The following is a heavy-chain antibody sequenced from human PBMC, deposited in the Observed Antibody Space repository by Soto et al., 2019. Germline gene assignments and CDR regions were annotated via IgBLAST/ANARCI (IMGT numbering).Heavy chain of an antibody. CDR3: ARFGIAAAGTVRFDP. V-gene: IGHV5-10-1*01. CDR1: GYSFTSYW. J-gene: IGHJ5*02. Sequence: GESLKISCKGSGYSFTSYWISWVRQMPGKGLEWMGRIDPSDSYTNYSPSFQGHVTISADKSISTAYLQWSSLKASDTAMYYCARFGIAAAGTVRFDPWGQGTLVTVSS. CDR2: IDPSDSYT. D-gene: IGHD6-13*01.